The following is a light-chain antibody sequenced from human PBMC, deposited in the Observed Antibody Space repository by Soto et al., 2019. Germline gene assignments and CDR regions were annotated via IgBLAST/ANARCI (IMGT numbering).Light chain of an antibody. J-gene: IGKJ5*01. CDR2: GAS. CDR3: QQYENSPIT. Sequence: EIVLTQSPGTLSLSPGERATRSCTASQSVSSSYLAWYQQKPGQAPRLLIYGASSRATGIPDRFSGTGSETDFTLTINRLEPEDFAVYYCQQYENSPITFGQGTRLEIK. CDR1: QSVSSSY. V-gene: IGKV3-20*01.